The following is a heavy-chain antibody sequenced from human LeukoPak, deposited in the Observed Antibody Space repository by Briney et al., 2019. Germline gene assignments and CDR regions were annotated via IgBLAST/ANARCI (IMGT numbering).Heavy chain of an antibody. V-gene: IGHV1-18*01. Sequence: ASVKVSCKASGYTFTSYGISWVRQAPGQGLEWMGWISAYNGNTNYAQKLQGRVTMTTDTSTSTAYTELSRLRSDDTAVYYCARVEYSSSIFDYWGQGTLVTVSS. CDR3: ARVEYSSSIFDY. D-gene: IGHD6-6*01. J-gene: IGHJ4*02. CDR2: ISAYNGNT. CDR1: GYTFTSYG.